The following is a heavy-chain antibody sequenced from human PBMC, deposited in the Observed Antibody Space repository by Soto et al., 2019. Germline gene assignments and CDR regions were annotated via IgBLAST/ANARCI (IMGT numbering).Heavy chain of an antibody. CDR3: ARDISGGDSSGYYFIPDAFDI. V-gene: IGHV3-21*01. D-gene: IGHD3-22*01. CDR1: GFTFSSYS. CDR2: ISSSSSYI. J-gene: IGHJ3*02. Sequence: EVQLVESGGGLVKPGGSLRLSCAASGFTFSSYSMNWVHQAPGKGLEWVSSISSSSSYIYYADSVKGRFTISRDNAKNSLYLQMNSLRAEDTAVYYCARDISGGDSSGYYFIPDAFDIWGQGTMVTVSS.